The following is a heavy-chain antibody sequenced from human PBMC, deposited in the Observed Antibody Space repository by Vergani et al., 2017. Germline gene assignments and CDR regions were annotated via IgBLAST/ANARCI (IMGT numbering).Heavy chain of an antibody. J-gene: IGHJ4*02. Sequence: QVPLVESGGGVVQPGRSLRLSCAASGFAFSSYGMHWVRQAPGKGLEWMAVIWYDGSNKYYADSVKGRFTISRDNSKNTLYLQMNSLRAEDTAVYYCARGTHHDPFDYWGQGTLVTVSS. V-gene: IGHV3-33*01. CDR2: IWYDGSNK. CDR3: ARGTHHDPFDY. CDR1: GFAFSSYG.